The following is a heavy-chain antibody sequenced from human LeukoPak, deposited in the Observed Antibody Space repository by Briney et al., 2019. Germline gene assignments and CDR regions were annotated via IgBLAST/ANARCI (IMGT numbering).Heavy chain of an antibody. D-gene: IGHD2-15*01. V-gene: IGHV3-23*01. Sequence: GGSLRLSCVAPGFTFTSYAMSLVCPAPGKGLEWVSAISGSGGSTYYADSVKGRFTSSRDNSENTLYLQMNNPRAEDTAVYDCGKEDIVVVAATDYWGQGTLVTVSS. CDR3: GKEDIVVVAATDY. J-gene: IGHJ4*02. CDR2: ISGSGGST. CDR1: GFTFTSYA.